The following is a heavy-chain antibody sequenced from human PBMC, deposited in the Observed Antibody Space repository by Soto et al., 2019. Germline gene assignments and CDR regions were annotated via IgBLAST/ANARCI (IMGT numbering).Heavy chain of an antibody. D-gene: IGHD2-15*01. Sequence: QITLKESGPTLVKPTQTLTLTCTFSGFSLTTSDLGVGWIRQPPGKALEWLELIYWDDDKRYSPSLKSRVTITKDTANNQVVLTITNMDPVAIATYSCAHCVGCGNCYYFDCWGQGTRVTVSS. V-gene: IGHV2-5*02. CDR2: IYWDDDK. CDR3: AHCVGCGNCYYFDC. J-gene: IGHJ4*02. CDR1: GFSLTTSDLG.